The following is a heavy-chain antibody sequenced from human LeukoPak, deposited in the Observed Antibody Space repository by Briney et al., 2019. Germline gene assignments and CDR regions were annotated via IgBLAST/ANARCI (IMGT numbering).Heavy chain of an antibody. CDR2: INPNSGGT. CDR3: ARQTPYCSGGSCYSDY. J-gene: IGHJ4*02. D-gene: IGHD2-15*01. Sequence: ASVKVSCKASGYTFTGYYMHWVRQAPGQGLEWMGWINPNSGGTNYAQKFQGRVTMTRDTSISTAYMELSRLRSDDTAVYYCARQTPYCSGGSCYSDYWGQGTLVTVSS. V-gene: IGHV1-2*02. CDR1: GYTFTGYY.